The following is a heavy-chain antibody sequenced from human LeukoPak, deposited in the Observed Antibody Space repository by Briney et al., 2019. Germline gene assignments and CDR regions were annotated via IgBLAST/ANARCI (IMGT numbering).Heavy chain of an antibody. V-gene: IGHV1-2*02. J-gene: IGHJ5*02. CDR3: ARAGVYSSSLNWFDP. D-gene: IGHD6-6*01. CDR1: GYTFTGYY. Sequence: ASVKVSCKASGYTFTGYYMHWVRQAPGQGLEWMGWINPNSGGTNYAQKFQGRVTMTRDTSISTAYMELSRLRSDDTAVYYCARAGVYSSSLNWFDPWGQGTLVTVSS. CDR2: INPNSGGT.